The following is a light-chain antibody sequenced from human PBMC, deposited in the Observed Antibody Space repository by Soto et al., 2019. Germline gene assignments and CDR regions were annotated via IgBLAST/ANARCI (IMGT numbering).Light chain of an antibody. Sequence: QSVLPQPPSVAGAPGQRVTISCTGSSSNIGAGYDVHWYQQLPGTAPKLLIYGNINRPSGVPDRFSGSKSCTSASLAITGLQAEDEADYYCQSYDSSLSGSVFGGGTKLTVI. J-gene: IGLJ3*02. CDR1: SSNIGAGYD. V-gene: IGLV1-40*01. CDR3: QSYDSSLSGSV. CDR2: GNI.